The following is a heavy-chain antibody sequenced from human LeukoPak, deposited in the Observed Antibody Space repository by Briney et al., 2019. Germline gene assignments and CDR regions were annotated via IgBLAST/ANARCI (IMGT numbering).Heavy chain of an antibody. CDR1: GYTFTSYD. J-gene: IGHJ4*02. CDR3: ARRYRGVGATNY. V-gene: IGHV1-8*01. Sequence: ASVKVSCKASGYTFTSYDINWVRQATGQGLEWMGWMNPNSGNTGYAQKFQGRVTVTRNTSISTAYMELSSLRSEDTAVYYCARRYRGVGATNYWGQGTLVTVSS. D-gene: IGHD1-26*01. CDR2: MNPNSGNT.